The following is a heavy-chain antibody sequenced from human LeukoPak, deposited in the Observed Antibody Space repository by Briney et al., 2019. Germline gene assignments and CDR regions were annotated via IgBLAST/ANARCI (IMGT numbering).Heavy chain of an antibody. D-gene: IGHD6-19*01. J-gene: IGHJ5*02. Sequence: ASVKVSCKASGYTFNTYGISWVRQAPGQGLEWMGWISVYNGNTNYAQKLQGRVTMTTDTSTNTAYMDLRSLRSDDTAVYYCARGGQYTSGWYVHWGQGTLVTVSS. CDR1: GYTFNTYG. CDR2: ISVYNGNT. V-gene: IGHV1-18*01. CDR3: ARGGQYTSGWYVH.